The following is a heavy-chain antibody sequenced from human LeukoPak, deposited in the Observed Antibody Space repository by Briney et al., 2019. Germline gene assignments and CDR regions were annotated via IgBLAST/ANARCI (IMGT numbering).Heavy chain of an antibody. J-gene: IGHJ3*02. V-gene: IGHV6-1*01. CDR1: GDTVSSKRAA. CDR2: TFYRSKWNN. CDR3: AHLRTGTSDVFDT. D-gene: IGHD2-8*02. Sequence: SQTLSLTCAISGDTVSSKRAAWNWIRQSPLSGLEWLGRTFYRSKWNNDYAVSVKGRITIKPDTSKNKFSLQLNSVTPEDTAVYYCAHLRTGTSDVFDTWGQGTMVTVSS.